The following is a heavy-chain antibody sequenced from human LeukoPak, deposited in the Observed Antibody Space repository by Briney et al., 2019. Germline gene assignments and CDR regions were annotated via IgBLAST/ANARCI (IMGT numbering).Heavy chain of an antibody. CDR3: ARAALRYFDRDAFDI. J-gene: IGHJ3*02. CDR2: ISTSSSYI. Sequence: KPGGSLRLSCAASGFTFSSYNMKWVRQAPGKGLEWVSSISTSSSYIYYADSVKGRFTISRDNAKNSLYLQMSSLRAEDTAVYYCARAALRYFDRDAFDIWGQGTMVNVSS. V-gene: IGHV3-21*01. D-gene: IGHD3-9*01. CDR1: GFTFSSYN.